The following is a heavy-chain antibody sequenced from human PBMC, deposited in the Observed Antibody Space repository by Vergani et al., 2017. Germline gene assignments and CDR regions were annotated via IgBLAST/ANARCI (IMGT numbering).Heavy chain of an antibody. CDR3: ARKSSVAATPSYWYFDL. V-gene: IGHV3-30-3*01. CDR1: GFTFSSYA. J-gene: IGHJ2*01. Sequence: QVQLVESGGGVVQPGRSLRLSCAASGFTFSSYAMHWVRQAPGKGLEWVAVISYDGSNKYYADSVKGRFTISRDNSKNTLYLQMNSLRAEDTAVYYCARKSSVAATPSYWYFDLWGRGTLVTVSS. CDR2: ISYDGSNK. D-gene: IGHD2-15*01.